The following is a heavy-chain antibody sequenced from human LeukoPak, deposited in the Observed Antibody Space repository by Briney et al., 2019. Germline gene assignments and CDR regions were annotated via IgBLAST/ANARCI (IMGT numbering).Heavy chain of an antibody. D-gene: IGHD6-13*01. J-gene: IGHJ4*02. CDR2: IWYDGSNK. CDR3: ATNSHQQLDDY. CDR1: GFTFSSYG. V-gene: IGHV3-33*01. Sequence: GGSLRLSCAASGFTFSSYGMHWVRQAPGKGLEWVAVIWYDGSNKYYADSVKGRFTISRDNSKNTLYLQMNSLRAEDTAVYYCATNSHQQLDDYWGQGTLVTVSS.